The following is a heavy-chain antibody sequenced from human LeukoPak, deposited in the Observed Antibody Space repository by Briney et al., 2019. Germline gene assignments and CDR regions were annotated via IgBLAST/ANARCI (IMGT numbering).Heavy chain of an antibody. CDR2: IYYSGST. D-gene: IGHD5-24*01. Sequence: KPSETLSLTCTISGGSITSYHWSWIRQPPGKGLEWIGYIYYSGSTNYNPSLKSRVTISVDTSKNQFSLNLRSVTAADTVVYYCARGSRDGYNHFDYWGQGTLVTVSS. CDR3: ARGSRDGYNHFDY. V-gene: IGHV4-59*01. CDR1: GGSITSYH. J-gene: IGHJ4*02.